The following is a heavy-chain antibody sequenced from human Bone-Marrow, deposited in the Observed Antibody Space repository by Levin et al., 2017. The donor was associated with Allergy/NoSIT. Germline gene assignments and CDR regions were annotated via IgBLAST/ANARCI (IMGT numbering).Heavy chain of an antibody. CDR2: INPNSGGT. J-gene: IGHJ4*02. CDR3: ARDFCCSSTSCHAYFDY. V-gene: IGHV1-2*02. D-gene: IGHD2-2*01. Sequence: ASVKVSCKASGYTFTGYYMHWVRQAPGQGLEWMGWINPNSGGTNYAQKFQGRVTMTRDTSISTAYMELSRLRSDDTAVYYCARDFCCSSTSCHAYFDYWGQGTLVTVSS. CDR1: GYTFTGYY.